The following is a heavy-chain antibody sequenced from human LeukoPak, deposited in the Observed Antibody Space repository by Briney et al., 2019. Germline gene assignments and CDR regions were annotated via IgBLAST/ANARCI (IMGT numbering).Heavy chain of an antibody. D-gene: IGHD6-13*01. V-gene: IGHV4-59*08. J-gene: IGHJ4*02. CDR3: ARHWRQQLVIDY. Sequence: SETLSLTCTVSDGSITDNYWSWIRQPPGKALEYLGYIYYSGDTNVYPSLKSRVTISIDTSKNQFSLKLSSVTAADTAVYYCARHWRQQLVIDYWGQGTLVTVSS. CDR2: IYYSGDT. CDR1: DGSITDNY.